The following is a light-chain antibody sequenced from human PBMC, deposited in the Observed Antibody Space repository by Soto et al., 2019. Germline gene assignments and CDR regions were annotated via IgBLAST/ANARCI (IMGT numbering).Light chain of an antibody. CDR2: GAS. CDR1: QSVSSN. CDR3: QQYNNWPIT. J-gene: IGKJ5*01. Sequence: ERVMTQSPATLSVSPGERATLSCRASQSVSSNLAWYQQKPGQAPRLLVYGASTRATGIPGRFSGSGSGTEFTLIISSLQSEDFAVYYCQQYNNWPITFGQGTRLEIK. V-gene: IGKV3-15*01.